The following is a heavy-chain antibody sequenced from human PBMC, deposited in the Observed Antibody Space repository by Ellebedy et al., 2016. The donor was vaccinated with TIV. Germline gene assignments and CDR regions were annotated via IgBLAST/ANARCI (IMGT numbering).Heavy chain of an antibody. J-gene: IGHJ4*02. Sequence: MPSETLSLTCTVSGGSISSPSYYWGWIRQPPGKGLEWIGSIYYSGSTNYNSSLKSRVTISLDTSKNQFSLKLSSVTAADTAVYYCSRGVTDQNWGQGILVTVSS. V-gene: IGHV4-39*07. D-gene: IGHD2-21*02. CDR3: SRGVTDQN. CDR1: GGSISSPSYY. CDR2: IYYSGST.